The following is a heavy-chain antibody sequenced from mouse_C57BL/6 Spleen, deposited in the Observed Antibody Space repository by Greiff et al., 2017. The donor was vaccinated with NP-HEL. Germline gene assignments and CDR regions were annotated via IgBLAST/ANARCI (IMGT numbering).Heavy chain of an antibody. Sequence: QVQLKQSGAELVKHGASVKLSCKASGYTFTEYTIHWVKQRSGQGLEWIGWFYPGSGSIKYNEKFKDKATLTADKSSSTVYMELSRLTSEDSAVYVCARHEGGGYAMDYWGQGTSVTVSS. J-gene: IGHJ4*01. CDR3: ARHEGGGYAMDY. CDR2: FYPGSGSI. CDR1: GYTFTEYT. V-gene: IGHV1-62-2*01.